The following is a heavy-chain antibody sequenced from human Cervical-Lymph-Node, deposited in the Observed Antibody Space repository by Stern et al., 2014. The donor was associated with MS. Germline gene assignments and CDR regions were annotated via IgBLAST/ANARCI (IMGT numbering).Heavy chain of an antibody. V-gene: IGHV4-39*01. D-gene: IGHD2-8*02. CDR2: VYYSGAT. CDR1: GDSISSYTHY. Sequence: QVQLQESGPGLVKPSETLSLTCAVSGDSISSYTHYWAWIRQPPGKGLEWIGSVYYSGATYYNPSLKSPVPISVHTSKNHFPLGLNSVTAADTAVYYCAKHACTGAACPFDLWGQGTLVTVSS. J-gene: IGHJ4*02. CDR3: AKHACTGAACPFDL.